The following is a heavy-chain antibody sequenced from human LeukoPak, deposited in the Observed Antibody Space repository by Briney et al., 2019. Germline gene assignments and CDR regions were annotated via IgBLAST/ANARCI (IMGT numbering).Heavy chain of an antibody. D-gene: IGHD2-2*01. V-gene: IGHV7-4-1*02. Sequence: ASVKVSCKASGYTFTSYAMNWVRQAPGQGLEWMGWINTNTGNPTYAQGFTGRFVFSLDTSVSTAYLQISSLKAEDTAVYYCARVLPAASYNWFGPWGQGTLVTVSS. CDR3: ARVLPAASYNWFGP. CDR1: GYTFTSYA. J-gene: IGHJ5*02. CDR2: INTNTGNP.